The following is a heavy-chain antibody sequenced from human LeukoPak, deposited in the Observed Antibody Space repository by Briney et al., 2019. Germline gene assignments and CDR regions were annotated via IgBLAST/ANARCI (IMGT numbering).Heavy chain of an antibody. CDR2: ISGSGGST. V-gene: IGHV3-23*01. J-gene: IGHJ4*02. Sequence: GGSLRLSCAASGFTFSSYAMSWVRQAPGKGLEWVSAISGSGGSTYYADSVKGRFTISRDNSKNTLYLQMNSLRAEDTAVYYCAKGVVPIPGLNYFDYWGQGTLVTVSS. CDR1: GFTFSSYA. CDR3: AKGVVPIPGLNYFDY. D-gene: IGHD2-15*01.